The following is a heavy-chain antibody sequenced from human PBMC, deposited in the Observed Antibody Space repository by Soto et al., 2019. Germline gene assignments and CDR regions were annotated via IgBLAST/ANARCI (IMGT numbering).Heavy chain of an antibody. CDR1: GGSITSSY. CDR2: IYDTGISGYTPST. CDR3: ARGEDAIFYYGLAV. Sequence: SETLSLTCTVSGGSITSSYWSWIRRPPGKGLEWIAYIYDTGISGYTPSTSYNPSLKSRVTMSVDTSKSQFSLKLTSVTAADTAVYYCARGEDAIFYYGLAVWGQGITVTVAS. V-gene: IGHV4-59*01. J-gene: IGHJ6*02.